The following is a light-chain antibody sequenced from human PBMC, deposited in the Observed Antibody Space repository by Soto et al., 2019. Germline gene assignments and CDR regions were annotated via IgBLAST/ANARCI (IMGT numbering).Light chain of an antibody. V-gene: IGKV1-5*01. Sequence: DIQMTQSPSTLSASVGDRVTITCRASQSISSWLAWYQQKPGKDPKLLIYDASSLESGVPSRFSGSGSGTDFTLTISSLQPDDFATYYCQQYNSYSPWTFGQGTKVEIK. J-gene: IGKJ1*01. CDR3: QQYNSYSPWT. CDR1: QSISSW. CDR2: DAS.